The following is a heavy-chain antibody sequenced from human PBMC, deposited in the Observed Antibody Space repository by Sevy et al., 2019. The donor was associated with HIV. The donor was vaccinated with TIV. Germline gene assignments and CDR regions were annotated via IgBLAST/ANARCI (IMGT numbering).Heavy chain of an antibody. V-gene: IGHV3-30-3*01. CDR2: ISYDGSDK. Sequence: GESLKISCAASGFALSNYYAMHCVRQAPGKGLEWVALISYDGSDKYYADSVKGRFTISRDNFKNTLYLQMNSLTTEDTAVYYCARPRANYVDHYFFYAMDVWGQGTTVTVSS. J-gene: IGHJ6*02. D-gene: IGHD4-17*01. CDR3: ARPRANYVDHYFFYAMDV. CDR1: GFALSNYYA.